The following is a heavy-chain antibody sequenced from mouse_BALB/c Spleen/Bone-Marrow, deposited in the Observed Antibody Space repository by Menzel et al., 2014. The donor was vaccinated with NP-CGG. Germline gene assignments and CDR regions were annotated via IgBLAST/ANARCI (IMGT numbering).Heavy chain of an antibody. J-gene: IGHJ4*01. Sequence: LQQSGPGLVAPSQSLSITCTVSGLSLTSYGVHWVRQPPGKGPEWLVVIWSDGSTTYNSALKSRLSISKDNSKSQVFLKMNSLQTDDTARYYCARHYGSNYYAMDYWGQGTSVTVSS. CDR2: IWSDGST. CDR1: GLSLTSYG. D-gene: IGHD1-1*01. CDR3: ARHYGSNYYAMDY. V-gene: IGHV2-6*02.